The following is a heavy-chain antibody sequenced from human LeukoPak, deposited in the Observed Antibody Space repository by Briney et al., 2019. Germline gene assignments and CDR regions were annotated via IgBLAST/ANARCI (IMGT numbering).Heavy chain of an antibody. CDR3: ARAQYCSSTSCYAQGYHYYYMDV. Sequence: PSETLSPTCTVSGGSISSHYWSWIRQPPGKGLEWIGYIYYSGSTNYNPSLKSRVTISVDTSKSQFSLKLSSVTAADTAVYYCARAQYCSSTSCYAQGYHYYYMDVWGKGTTVTVSS. CDR2: IYYSGST. CDR1: GGSISSHY. D-gene: IGHD2-2*01. V-gene: IGHV4-59*11. J-gene: IGHJ6*03.